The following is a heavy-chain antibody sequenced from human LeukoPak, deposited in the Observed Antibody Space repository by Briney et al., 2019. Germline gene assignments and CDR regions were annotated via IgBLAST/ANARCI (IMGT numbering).Heavy chain of an antibody. CDR2: ISSSGSTI. Sequence: GGSLRLSCTASGFTFSSYEMNWVRQAPGKGLEWVSYISSSGSTIYYADSVKGRFTISRDNAKNSLYLQMNSLRAEDTAVYYCARIAVAGIDYWGQGTLVTVSS. D-gene: IGHD6-19*01. CDR1: GFTFSSYE. V-gene: IGHV3-48*03. J-gene: IGHJ4*02. CDR3: ARIAVAGIDY.